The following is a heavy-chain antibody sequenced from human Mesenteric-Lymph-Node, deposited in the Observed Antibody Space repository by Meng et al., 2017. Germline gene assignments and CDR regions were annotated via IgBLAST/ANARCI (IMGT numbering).Heavy chain of an antibody. CDR2: IPHRGSS. CDR1: GDSVRSGDYY. CDR3: LRGSGGSV. V-gene: IGHV4-61*08. Sequence: QVQLQESGPGLARPSETLSLTCTVSGDSVRSGDYYWSWIRQPPGKGLEWIGEIPHRGSSAYNPSLKSRVSMSIDKSKNQFSLKLTSVTAADTAVYHCLRGSGGSVWGQGTLVTVSS. D-gene: IGHD3-10*01. J-gene: IGHJ1*01.